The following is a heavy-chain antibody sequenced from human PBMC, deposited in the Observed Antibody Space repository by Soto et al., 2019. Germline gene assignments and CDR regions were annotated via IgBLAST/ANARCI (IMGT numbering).Heavy chain of an antibody. D-gene: IGHD1-7*01. V-gene: IGHV3-23*01. J-gene: IGHJ6*02. Sequence: XESLRLSCAASGFTFSSNAMSGVRQAPGKGLEWVSAISGSGGSTYYADSVKGRFTISRDNSKNTLYLQMNSLRAEDTAVYYCAKANYPRDYYYGMDVWGQGTTVTVSS. CDR3: AKANYPRDYYYGMDV. CDR2: ISGSGGST. CDR1: GFTFSSNA.